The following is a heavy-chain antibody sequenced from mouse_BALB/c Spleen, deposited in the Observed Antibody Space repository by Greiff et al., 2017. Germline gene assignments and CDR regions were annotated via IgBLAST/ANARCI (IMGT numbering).Heavy chain of an antibody. CDR3: ARHGLDYFDY. D-gene: IGHD3-3*01. CDR1: GFAFSSYD. V-gene: IGHV5-12-1*01. Sequence: VQLKESGGGLVKPGGSLKLSCAASGFAFSSYDMSWVRQTPEKRLEWVAYISSGGGSTYYPDTVKGRFTISRDNAKNTLYLQMSSLKSEDTAMYYCARHGLDYFDYWGQGTTLTVSS. CDR2: ISSGGGST. J-gene: IGHJ2*01.